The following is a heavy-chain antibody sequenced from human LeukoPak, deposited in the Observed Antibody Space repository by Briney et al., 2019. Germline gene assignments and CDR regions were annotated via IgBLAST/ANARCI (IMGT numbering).Heavy chain of an antibody. CDR2: PYYRGSP. D-gene: IGHD1-1*01. V-gene: IGHV4-59*01. CDR1: GASISTYY. Sequence: PSETLSLTCTVSGASISTYYWSWIRQSPGKGLEWIGYPYYRGSPNYNPSLKSRVTISVDTSKNHFSLTLSSVTAADTAVYYCAKLQPNSGEWAFDIWGQGTMVTVSS. J-gene: IGHJ3*02. CDR3: AKLQPNSGEWAFDI.